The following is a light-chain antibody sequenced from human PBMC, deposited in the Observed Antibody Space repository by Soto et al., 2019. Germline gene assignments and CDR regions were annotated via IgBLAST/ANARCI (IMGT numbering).Light chain of an antibody. CDR2: DVS. J-gene: IGLJ1*01. CDR1: NSDVGIYDF. CDR3: NPYTSDAVRYV. V-gene: IGLV2-14*01. Sequence: QSALTQPASVSGTPGQSITISCTGSNSDVGIYDFVSWYQHHPGRAPKLIVSDVSHRPSGVSNRFSGSKSGNTASPTISGLQSEDEADYYCNPYTSDAVRYVFGTGTKVTVL.